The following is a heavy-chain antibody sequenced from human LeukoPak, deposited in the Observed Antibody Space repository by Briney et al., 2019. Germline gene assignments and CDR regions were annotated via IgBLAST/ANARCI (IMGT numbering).Heavy chain of an antibody. CDR2: ISYDGSNK. J-gene: IGHJ6*03. CDR1: GFTFSSYA. Sequence: GGSLRLSCAASGFTFSSYAMHWVRQAPGKGLEWVAVISYDGSNKYYADSVKGRFTISRDNSKNTLYLQMNSLRAENTAVYYCAREVGTDYYYYMDVWGKGTTVTVSS. V-gene: IGHV3-30*04. CDR3: AREVGTDYYYYMDV.